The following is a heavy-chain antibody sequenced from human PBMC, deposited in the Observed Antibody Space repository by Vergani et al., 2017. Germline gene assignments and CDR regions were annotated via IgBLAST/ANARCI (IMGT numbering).Heavy chain of an antibody. CDR3: ARSACSSTSCYRMGGGWFDP. CDR2: INSDGSSA. J-gene: IGHJ5*02. CDR1: GFTFSSYW. V-gene: IGHV3-74*01. D-gene: IGHD2-2*02. Sequence: EVQLVESGGGLVQPGGSLRLSCAASGFTFSSYWMHWVRQAPGKGLVWVSRINSDGSSASYADSVQGRFTIARDNAKNTLYLQMNSLRAEDTAVYYCARSACSSTSCYRMGGGWFDPWGQGTLVTVSS.